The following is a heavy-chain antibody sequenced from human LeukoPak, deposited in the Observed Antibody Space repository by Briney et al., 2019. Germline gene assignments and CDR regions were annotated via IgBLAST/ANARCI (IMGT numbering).Heavy chain of an antibody. CDR1: GYTLTELS. V-gene: IGHV1-24*01. CDR2: TDPEDGET. D-gene: IGHD6-19*01. Sequence: ASVKVSCKVSGYTLTELSMHWVRQAPGKGLEWMGGTDPEDGETIYAQKLQGRVTMTTDTSTSTAYMELRSLRSDDTAVYYCARELGSIAVAGDWGQGTLVTVSS. J-gene: IGHJ4*02. CDR3: ARELGSIAVAGD.